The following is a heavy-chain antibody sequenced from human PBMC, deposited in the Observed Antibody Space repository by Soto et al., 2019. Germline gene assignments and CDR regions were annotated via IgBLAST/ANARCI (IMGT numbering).Heavy chain of an antibody. CDR2: IASRSNYI. J-gene: IGHJ6*02. CDR1: GFTFSDYN. V-gene: IGHV3-21*01. D-gene: IGHD2-21*01. Sequence: KTVGSLRLSCVASGFTFSDYNMNWLRQTPGKGLEWVSSIASRSNYIYYADSLKGRFTVSRDNARNSLYLQVDNLRAEDTAVYYCARNRRIAVEMDVWGQGTTVTVSS. CDR3: ARNRRIAVEMDV.